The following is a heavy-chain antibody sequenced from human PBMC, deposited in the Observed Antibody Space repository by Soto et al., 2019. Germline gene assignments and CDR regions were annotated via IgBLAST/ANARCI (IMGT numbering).Heavy chain of an antibody. J-gene: IGHJ5*02. CDR3: AREIAVSRNWFDP. V-gene: IGHV3-74*01. CDR1: GFTFSSYW. D-gene: IGHD6-19*01. Sequence: GGSLRLSCAASGFTFSSYWMHWVRQAPGKGLVWFSRINSDGSDTTYADSVKGRFTISRGNAKNTLYLQMNSLRAEDTAVYYCAREIAVSRNWFDPWGQGTLVTVSS. CDR2: INSDGSDT.